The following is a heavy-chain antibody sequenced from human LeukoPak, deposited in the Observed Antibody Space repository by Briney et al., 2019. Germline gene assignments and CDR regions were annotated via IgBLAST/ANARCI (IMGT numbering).Heavy chain of an antibody. D-gene: IGHD3-10*01. CDR3: AKCSIYFGSGTYFDA. Sequence: GGSLRLSCAASGITFSNYEMSWVRQAPGKGLEWVSAISDSGANTNYADSVKGRFTISRDNSKNTVSLQMSSLRTEDTAIYYCAKCSIYFGSGTYFDAWAQGILVTVSS. V-gene: IGHV3-23*01. J-gene: IGHJ4*02. CDR1: GITFSNYE. CDR2: ISDSGANT.